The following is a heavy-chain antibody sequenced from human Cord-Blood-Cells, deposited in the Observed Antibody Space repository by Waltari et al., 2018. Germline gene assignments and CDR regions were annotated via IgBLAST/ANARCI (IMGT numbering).Heavy chain of an antibody. D-gene: IGHD3-3*01. CDR1: GFPVVSNY. CDR2: IYSGGST. CDR3: ARVKGVADAFDI. Sequence: EVQLVESGGGLVQPGGYLRLSCAPSGFPVVSNYPSWVRQAPGKGLEWVSVIYSGGSTYYADSVKGRFTISRHNSKNTLYLQMNSLRAEDTAVYYCARVKGVADAFDIWGQGTMVTVSS. V-gene: IGHV3-53*04. J-gene: IGHJ3*02.